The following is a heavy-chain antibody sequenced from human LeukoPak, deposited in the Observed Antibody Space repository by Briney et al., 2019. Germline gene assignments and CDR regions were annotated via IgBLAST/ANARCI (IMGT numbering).Heavy chain of an antibody. J-gene: IGHJ4*02. CDR1: GFTFSSYA. CDR2: ISGSGGST. Sequence: GALRLSCAASGFTFSSYAMSWVRQAPGKGLEWVSAISGSGGSTYYADSVKGRFTISRDNSKNTLYLQMNSLRAEDTAVYYCAKGWIAAAGKAPFDYWGQGTLVTVSS. CDR3: AKGWIAAAGKAPFDY. D-gene: IGHD6-13*01. V-gene: IGHV3-23*01.